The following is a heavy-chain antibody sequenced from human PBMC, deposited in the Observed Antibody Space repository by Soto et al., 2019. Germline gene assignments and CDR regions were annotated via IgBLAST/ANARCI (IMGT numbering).Heavy chain of an antibody. CDR3: AKDKGLTTVTRSSAFDI. J-gene: IGHJ3*02. CDR2: ISYDGSNK. D-gene: IGHD4-17*01. V-gene: IGHV3-30*18. CDR1: GFTFSSYG. Sequence: QVQLVESGGGVVQPGRSLRLSCAASGFTFSSYGMHWVRQAPGKGLEWVAVISYDGSNKYYADSVKGRFTISRDNSKNTLYLQMNSLRAEDTAVYYCAKDKGLTTVTRSSAFDIWGQGTMVTVSS.